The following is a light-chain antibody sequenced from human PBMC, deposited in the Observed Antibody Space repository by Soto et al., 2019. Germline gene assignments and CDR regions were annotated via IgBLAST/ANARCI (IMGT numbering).Light chain of an antibody. V-gene: IGLV2-14*03. Sequence: QSALTQPASVSGSPGQSITISCTGTSSDVGGYKYVSWYQQYPGKAPKLMIYDVSNRPSGVSNRFSGSKSGNTASLTISGLQAEDETDYYCSSYTRSSSYVFGTGTKVPVL. CDR2: DVS. CDR3: SSYTRSSSYV. CDR1: SSDVGGYKY. J-gene: IGLJ1*01.